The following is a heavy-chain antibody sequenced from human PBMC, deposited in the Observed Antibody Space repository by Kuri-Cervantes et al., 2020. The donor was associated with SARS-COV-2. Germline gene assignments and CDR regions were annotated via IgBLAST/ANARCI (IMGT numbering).Heavy chain of an antibody. CDR1: GGSISSSCYY. V-gene: IGHV4-39*01. CDR3: ASPSSTTGTTVGFDP. Sequence: GSLRLSCTVSGGSISSSCYYWGWIRQPPGKGLEWIGSIYYSGSTYYNPSLKSRVTISVDTSKNQFSLKLSSVTAADTAVYYCASPSSTTGTTVGFDPWGQGTLVTVSS. D-gene: IGHD1-1*01. J-gene: IGHJ5*02. CDR2: IYYSGST.